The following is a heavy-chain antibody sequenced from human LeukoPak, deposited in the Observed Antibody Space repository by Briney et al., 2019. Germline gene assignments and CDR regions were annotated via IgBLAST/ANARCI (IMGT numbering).Heavy chain of an antibody. V-gene: IGHV3-64D*06. J-gene: IGHJ4*02. CDR2: ITSNGRST. CDR1: GFSFSTSA. CDR3: VRDLT. Sequence: GGSLRLSCSASGFSFSTSAMHWVRQAPGKGLQFVSAITSNGRSTYYADSVKGRFTISRDNSKNTLYLQMGSLRAEDTALYYCVRDLTWGQGTLVTVSS. D-gene: IGHD4/OR15-4a*01.